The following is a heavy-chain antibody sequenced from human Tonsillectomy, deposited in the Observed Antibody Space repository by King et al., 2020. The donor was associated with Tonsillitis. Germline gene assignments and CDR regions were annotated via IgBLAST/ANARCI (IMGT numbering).Heavy chain of an antibody. D-gene: IGHD3-10*01. CDR3: ARDPTYSDSGSSYYDAFAS. CDR1: GFTFSSYW. J-gene: IGHJ3*02. Sequence: VQLVESGGGLVQPGGSLRLSCAASGFTFSSYWMTWVRQAPGKGLEWVANIKRDEREKHYVDSVKGRFTISRDNAKNSLFLQMNSLRAEDTAVYYCARDPTYSDSGSSYYDAFASWGQGTVVTASS. V-gene: IGHV3-7*03. CDR2: IKRDEREK.